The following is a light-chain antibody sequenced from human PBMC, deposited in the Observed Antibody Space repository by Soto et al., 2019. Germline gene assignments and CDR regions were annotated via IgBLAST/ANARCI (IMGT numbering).Light chain of an antibody. CDR1: QSISGY. CDR3: QQSYSTPPT. V-gene: IGKV1-39*01. Sequence: DIQMTQSPSALSASVGDRVTITCRASQSISGYLTWFQQKPGKAPKLLIHGAFRLRSGVPSRFSGSGSGTDFTLTISSLQPEDFATYYCQQSYSTPPTFGQGTRLEIK. CDR2: GAF. J-gene: IGKJ5*01.